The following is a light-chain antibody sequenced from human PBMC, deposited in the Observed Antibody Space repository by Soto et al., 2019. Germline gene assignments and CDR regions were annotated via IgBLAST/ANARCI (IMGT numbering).Light chain of an antibody. CDR3: QQYNKWPLT. Sequence: EVVMTQSPATLSVSPGERATLSCRASQRVSSNLAWYQQKPGQAPRLLIYGASTRATGIPARFSGSGSGTEFTLTISSLQSEDFAVYSCQQYNKWPLTFGGGTKVEIK. J-gene: IGKJ4*01. CDR1: QRVSSN. V-gene: IGKV3-15*01. CDR2: GAS.